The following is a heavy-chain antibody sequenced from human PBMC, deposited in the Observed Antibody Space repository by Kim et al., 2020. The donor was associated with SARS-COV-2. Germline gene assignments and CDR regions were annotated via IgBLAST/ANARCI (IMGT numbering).Heavy chain of an antibody. V-gene: IGHV4-61*01. D-gene: IGHD3-3*01. J-gene: IGHJ4*02. CDR2: IYYSGST. Sequence: SETLSLTCTVSGGSVSSGSYYWSWIRQPPGKGLEWIGYIYYSGSTNYNPSLKSRVTISVDTSKNQFSLKLSSVTAADTAVYYCASSGAVSGESYYDFWSGLYFDYWGQGTLVTVSS. CDR1: GGSVSSGSYY. CDR3: ASSGAVSGESYYDFWSGLYFDY.